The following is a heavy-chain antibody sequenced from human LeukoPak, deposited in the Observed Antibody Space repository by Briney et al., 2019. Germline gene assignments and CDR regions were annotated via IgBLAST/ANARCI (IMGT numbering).Heavy chain of an antibody. J-gene: IGHJ4*02. Sequence: GGSLRLSCAASGFTFSSYAMSWVRQAPGKGLERVSAISGSGGSTYYADSVKGRFTISRDNSKNTLYLQMNSLRAEDTAVYYCAKVLYDSSGYYYVWGQGTLVTVSS. CDR1: GFTFSSYA. CDR3: AKVLYDSSGYYYV. CDR2: ISGSGGST. D-gene: IGHD3-22*01. V-gene: IGHV3-23*01.